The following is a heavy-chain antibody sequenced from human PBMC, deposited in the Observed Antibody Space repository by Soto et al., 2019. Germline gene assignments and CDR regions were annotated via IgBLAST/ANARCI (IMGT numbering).Heavy chain of an antibody. D-gene: IGHD5-12*01. CDR2: IFPGDSDT. CDR1: GYNFAGYW. CDR3: ARRSGMDV. V-gene: IGHV5-51*01. J-gene: IGHJ6*01. Sequence: GESRKISCTTSGYNFAGYWIGWVRQMPGKGLEWLGIIFPGDSDTKYSRSFKGQVIISADKSIRNAYLQWSSLNASDTAIYYCARRSGMDVWGQGTTVTVSS.